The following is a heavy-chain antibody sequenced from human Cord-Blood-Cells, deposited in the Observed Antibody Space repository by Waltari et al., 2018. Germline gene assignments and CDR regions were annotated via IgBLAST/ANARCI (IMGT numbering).Heavy chain of an antibody. D-gene: IGHD6-13*01. CDR2: INPNSGGT. V-gene: IGHV1-2*04. Sequence: QVQLVQSGAEVKKPGASVKVSCKASGYTFTGYYMQWVRQAPGQGLEWMGWINPNSGGTNYAQKFQGWVTMTRDTSISTAYMELSRLRSDDTAVYYCARAYSSSWYKVNWFDPWGQGTLVTVSS. CDR3: ARAYSSSWYKVNWFDP. J-gene: IGHJ5*02. CDR1: GYTFTGYY.